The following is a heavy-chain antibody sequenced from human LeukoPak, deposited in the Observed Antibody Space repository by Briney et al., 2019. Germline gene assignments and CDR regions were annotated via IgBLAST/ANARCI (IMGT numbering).Heavy chain of an antibody. D-gene: IGHD3-3*01. J-gene: IGHJ3*02. CDR3: ASTPPTGDFWSGYLRSPADAFDI. CDR1: GGSFSGYY. V-gene: IGHV4-34*01. CDR2: INHSGST. Sequence: SETLSLTCAVYGGSFSGYYWSWIRQPPGKGLEWIGEINHSGSTNYNPSLKGRVTISVDTSKNKFSLKLSSVTAADTAVYYCASTPPTGDFWSGYLRSPADAFDIWGQGTMVTVSS.